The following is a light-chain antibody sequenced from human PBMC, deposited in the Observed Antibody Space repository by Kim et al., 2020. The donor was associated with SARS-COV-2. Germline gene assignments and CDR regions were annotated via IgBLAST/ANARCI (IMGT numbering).Light chain of an antibody. CDR1: SSYVGGYNF. CDR2: DVS. J-gene: IGLJ2*01. Sequence: GQPIPTSCTGTSSYVGGYNFVSWYQQHPGKAPKLMIYDVSNRPSGVSNRFSGSKSDNTASLIISGLQAEDEADYYCSSYTSSHTVVFGGGTQLTVL. V-gene: IGLV2-14*04. CDR3: SSYTSSHTVV.